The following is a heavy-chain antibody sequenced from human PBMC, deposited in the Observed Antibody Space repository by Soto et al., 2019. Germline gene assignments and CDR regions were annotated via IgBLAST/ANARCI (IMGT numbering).Heavy chain of an antibody. D-gene: IGHD3-16*01. CDR1: GYTFTSYA. V-gene: IGHV1-3*01. Sequence: QVQLVQSGAEVKKPGASVKVSCKASGYTFTSYAMHWVRQAPGQRLEWMGWSNAGNGNTKYSQKFQGRVTTTRDTSASKAYMELSSLRYEDKAVYYCAREWVYENTSRGNAFDIWGQGTMVTVSS. J-gene: IGHJ3*02. CDR2: SNAGNGNT. CDR3: AREWVYENTSRGNAFDI.